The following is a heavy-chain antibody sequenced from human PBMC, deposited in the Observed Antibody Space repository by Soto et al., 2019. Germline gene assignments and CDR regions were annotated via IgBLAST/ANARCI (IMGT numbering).Heavy chain of an antibody. CDR3: ARGWETVGTTTPFAY. Sequence: QVQLVQSGAEVKKPGSSVKVSCKASGGTISNYAINWVRQAPGQGLEWMGGIIPLFGTPNYAQKFQGRVTFTAHKSTSTAYMELRSLRSDDTAVYYCARGWETVGTTTPFAYWGQGTLVTVSS. D-gene: IGHD1-26*01. CDR2: IIPLFGTP. J-gene: IGHJ4*02. CDR1: GGTISNYA. V-gene: IGHV1-69*06.